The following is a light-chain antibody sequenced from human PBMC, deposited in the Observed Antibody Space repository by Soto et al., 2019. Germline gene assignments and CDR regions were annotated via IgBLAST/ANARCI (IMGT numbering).Light chain of an antibody. CDR3: QQYNDYWT. CDR1: QSITTW. J-gene: IGKJ1*01. V-gene: IGKV1-5*01. Sequence: DIQMTQSPSTLSSSLGDRVVITCRASQSITTWLAWYQQKPAKAPKLLIYDASSLESGVPSRFSGSGSGTEFTLTISSLTPDDFATYYCQQYNDYWTFGQGTKVDIK. CDR2: DAS.